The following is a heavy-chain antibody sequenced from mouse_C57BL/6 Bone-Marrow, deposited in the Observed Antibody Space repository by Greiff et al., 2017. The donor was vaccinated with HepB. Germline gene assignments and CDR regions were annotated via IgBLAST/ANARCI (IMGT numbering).Heavy chain of an antibody. CDR2: ISYSGST. Sequence: VQLQQSGPGLAKPSQTLSLTCSVTGYSITSDYWNWIRKFPGNKLEYMGYISYSGSTYYNPSLKSRISITRDTSKNQYYLQLNSVTTEDTATYYCARALYYYGSSSYAMDYWGQGTSVTVSS. D-gene: IGHD1-1*01. CDR1: GYSITSDY. J-gene: IGHJ4*01. CDR3: ARALYYYGSSSYAMDY. V-gene: IGHV3-8*01.